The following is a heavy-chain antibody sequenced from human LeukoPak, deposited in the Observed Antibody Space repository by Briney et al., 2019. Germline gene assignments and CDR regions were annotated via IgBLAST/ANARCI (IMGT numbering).Heavy chain of an antibody. CDR1: GGSFSGYY. CDR3: ARGLLYYDILTGYYKGRYPFDY. J-gene: IGHJ4*02. Sequence: ETLSLTCAVYGGSFSGYYWSWIRQPPGKGLEWIGEINHSGSTNYNPSLKSRVTISVDTSKNQFSLKLSSVTAADTAMYYCARGLLYYDILTGYYKGRYPFDYWGQGTLVTVSS. CDR2: INHSGST. D-gene: IGHD3-9*01. V-gene: IGHV4-34*01.